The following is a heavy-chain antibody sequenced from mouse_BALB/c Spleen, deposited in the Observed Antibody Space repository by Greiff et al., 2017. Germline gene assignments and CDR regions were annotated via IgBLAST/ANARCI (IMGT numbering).Heavy chain of an antibody. CDR1: GFTFSSFG. V-gene: IGHV5-17*02. Sequence: DVKLVESGGGLVQPGGSRKLSCAASGFTFSSFGMHWVRQAPEKGLEWVAYISSGSSTIYYADTVKGRFTISRDNPKNTLFLQMTSLRSEDTAMYYCARRGISTTGYYAMDDWGQGTSVTVSS. CDR2: ISSGSSTI. D-gene: IGHD2-12*01. CDR3: ARRGISTTGYYAMDD. J-gene: IGHJ4*01.